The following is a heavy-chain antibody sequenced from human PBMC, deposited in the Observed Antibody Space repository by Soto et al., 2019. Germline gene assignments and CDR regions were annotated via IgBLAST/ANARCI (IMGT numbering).Heavy chain of an antibody. CDR2: ISAYNGNT. V-gene: IGHV1-18*01. CDR1: GYTFTSYG. D-gene: IGHD2-2*01. J-gene: IGHJ3*02. Sequence: ASVKVSCKASGYTFTSYGISWVRQAPGQGLEWMGWISAYNGNTNYAQKLQGRVTMTTDTSTSTAYMELRSLRSDDTAVYYCARDHAAYCSSTSCYVGAFAIWGQGTMVTVSS. CDR3: ARDHAAYCSSTSCYVGAFAI.